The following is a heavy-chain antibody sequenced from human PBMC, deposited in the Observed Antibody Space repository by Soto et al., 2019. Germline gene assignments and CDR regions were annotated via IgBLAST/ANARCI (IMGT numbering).Heavy chain of an antibody. J-gene: IGHJ4*02. V-gene: IGHV1-18*04. CDR3: AREAGSGSYYPEDF. D-gene: IGHD1-26*01. CDR1: GYTFTDYA. CDR2: ISAYNGDT. Sequence: ASVKVSCKASGYTFTDYAITWVRQAPGQGLEWMGWISAYNGDTDYAQKFQGRVTMTTXTXXXXAXMXLXXXXSDXTAVYYCAREAGSGSYYPEDFWGQGTLVTVSS.